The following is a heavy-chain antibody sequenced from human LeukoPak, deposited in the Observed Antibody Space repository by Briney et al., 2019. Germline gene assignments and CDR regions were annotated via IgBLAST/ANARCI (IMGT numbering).Heavy chain of an antibody. J-gene: IGHJ4*02. CDR2: IYYSGST. Sequence: SQTLSLTCTVSGGSISSGGYYWSWIRQHPGKGLEWIGYIYYSGSTYYNPSLKSRVTISVDTSKNQFSLKLSSVTAADTAVYYCARESGYSGYDTHPIDYWGQGTLVTVSS. CDR3: ARESGYSGYDTHPIDY. CDR1: GGSISSGGYY. D-gene: IGHD5-12*01. V-gene: IGHV4-31*03.